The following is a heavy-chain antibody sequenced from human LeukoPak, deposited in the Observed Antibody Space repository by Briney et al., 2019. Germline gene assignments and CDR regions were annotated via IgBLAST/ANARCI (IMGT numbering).Heavy chain of an antibody. D-gene: IGHD3-22*01. Sequence: GGSLRLSCAASGFTFSSYAMSWVRQAPGKGLEWVSAISGSGGSTYYADSVKGRFTISRDNSKNTLYLQMNSLRAEDTAVYYCAKDYYDSSGYYTRPDYWGQGTLVTVSS. CDR2: ISGSGGST. CDR1: GFTFSSYA. J-gene: IGHJ4*02. V-gene: IGHV3-23*01. CDR3: AKDYYDSSGYYTRPDY.